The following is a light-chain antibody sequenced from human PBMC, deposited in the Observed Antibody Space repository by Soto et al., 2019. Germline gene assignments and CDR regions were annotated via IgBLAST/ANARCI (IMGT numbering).Light chain of an antibody. Sequence: VQMTESPSTLSVSVGDRGTITSRASQTISVWLAWYKKKAGKAPKLLICKASTLESGVPSRFSGRGSGTEFTLTIRGLPPGDFATYDCQHYNSYSAAFGQGAQAEI. CDR3: QHYNSYSAA. V-gene: IGKV1-5*03. CDR2: KAS. CDR1: QTISVW. J-gene: IGKJ1*01.